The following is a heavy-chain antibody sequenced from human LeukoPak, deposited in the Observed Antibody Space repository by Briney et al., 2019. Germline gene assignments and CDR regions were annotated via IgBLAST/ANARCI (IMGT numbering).Heavy chain of an antibody. Sequence: PSETLSLTCAVYGGSFSGYYWSWIRQPPGKGLEWIGEINHSGSTNYNPSLKSRVTISVDTSKNQFSLKLSSVTAADTAVYYCARLKGGYDILTGSQWFDPWGQGTLVTVSS. D-gene: IGHD3-9*01. V-gene: IGHV4-34*01. J-gene: IGHJ5*02. CDR1: GGSFSGYY. CDR2: INHSGST. CDR3: ARLKGGYDILTGSQWFDP.